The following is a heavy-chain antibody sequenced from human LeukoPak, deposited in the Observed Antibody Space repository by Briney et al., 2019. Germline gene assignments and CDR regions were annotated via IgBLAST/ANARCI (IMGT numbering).Heavy chain of an antibody. CDR3: ARSNFGFFPFYY. Sequence: SETLSLTGTVSGGSISSGDYYWSWIRQPPGKGLEWIGYIYHSGSTYYNPSLKSRVTISVDRSKNQFSLKLSSVTAADTAVYYCARSNFGFFPFYYWGQGTLVTVSS. D-gene: IGHD2-8*01. J-gene: IGHJ4*02. V-gene: IGHV4-30-4*01. CDR2: IYHSGST. CDR1: GGSISSGDYY.